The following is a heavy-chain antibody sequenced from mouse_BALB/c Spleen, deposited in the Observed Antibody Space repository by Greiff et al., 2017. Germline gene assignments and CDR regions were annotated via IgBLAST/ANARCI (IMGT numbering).Heavy chain of an antibody. J-gene: IGHJ2*01. V-gene: IGHV7-3*02. CDR3: ARDSVYGNYDFDY. Sequence: EVKLMESGGGLVQPGGSLRLSCATSGFTFTDYYMSWVRQPPGKALEWLGFIRNKANGYTTEYSASVKGRFTISRDNSQSILYLQMNTLRAEDSATYYCARDSVYGNYDFDYWGQGTTLTVSS. CDR1: GFTFTDYY. CDR2: IRNKANGYTT. D-gene: IGHD2-1*01.